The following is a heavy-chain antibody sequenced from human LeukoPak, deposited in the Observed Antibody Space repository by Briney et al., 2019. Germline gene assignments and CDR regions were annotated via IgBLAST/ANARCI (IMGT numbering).Heavy chain of an antibody. J-gene: IGHJ4*02. CDR2: IKQDGSEK. D-gene: IGHD3-22*01. Sequence: PGGSLRLSCAASGFTFRSYWMTWVRQAPGKGLEWVANIKQDGSEKYYVDSVKGRFTISRDNAQNSLYLQMNSLRAEDTAVYYCASGGPHYYDTSGYYGIDYWGQGSLVTVSS. V-gene: IGHV3-7*02. CDR3: ASGGPHYYDTSGYYGIDY. CDR1: GFTFRSYW.